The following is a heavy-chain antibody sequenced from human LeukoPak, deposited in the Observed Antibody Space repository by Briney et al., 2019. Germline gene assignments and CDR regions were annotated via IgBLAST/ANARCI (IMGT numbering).Heavy chain of an antibody. Sequence: GASVNVSCKASGYTFTSYGISWVRQAPGQGLEWMGWISAYNGNTNYAQKLQGRVTMTTDTSTSTAYMELRSLRSDDTAVYYCASDKAGYSYGSPFDYWGQGTLVTVSS. V-gene: IGHV1-18*01. J-gene: IGHJ4*02. CDR1: GYTFTSYG. D-gene: IGHD5-18*01. CDR2: ISAYNGNT. CDR3: ASDKAGYSYGSPFDY.